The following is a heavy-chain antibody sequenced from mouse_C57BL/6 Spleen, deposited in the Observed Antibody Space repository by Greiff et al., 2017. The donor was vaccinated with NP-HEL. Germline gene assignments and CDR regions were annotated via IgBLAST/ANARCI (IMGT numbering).Heavy chain of an antibody. V-gene: IGHV1-54*01. D-gene: IGHD1-1*01. CDR3: ARRGYYGSPDY. CDR1: GYAFTNYL. CDR2: INPGSGGT. J-gene: IGHJ2*01. Sequence: QVQLKESGAELVRPGTSVKVSCKASGYAFTNYLIEWVKQRPGQGLEWIGVINPGSGGTNYNEKFKGKATLTADKSSSTAYMQLSSLTSEDSAVYFCARRGYYGSPDYWGQGTTLTVSS.